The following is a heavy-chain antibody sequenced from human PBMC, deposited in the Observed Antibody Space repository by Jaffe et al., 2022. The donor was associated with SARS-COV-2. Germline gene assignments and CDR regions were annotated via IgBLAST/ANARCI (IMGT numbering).Heavy chain of an antibody. V-gene: IGHV3-7*03. CDR2: IKQDGSEK. CDR3: ARTNWWAFDI. J-gene: IGHJ3*02. D-gene: IGHD2-8*02. Sequence: EVQLVESGGGLVQPGGSLRLSCGASGFTFSSYWMTWVRQAPGKGLEWVANIKQDGSEKYYVDSVKGRFTISRDNAKNSLYLQMNSLRAEDTAVYYCARTNWWAFDIWGQGTMVTVSS. CDR1: GFTFSSYW.